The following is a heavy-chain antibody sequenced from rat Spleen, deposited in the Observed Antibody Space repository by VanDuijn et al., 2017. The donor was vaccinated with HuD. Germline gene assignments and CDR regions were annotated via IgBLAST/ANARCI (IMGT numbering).Heavy chain of an antibody. CDR1: GFTFSDYY. CDR2: ISYDGSST. D-gene: IGHD1-10*01. J-gene: IGHJ1*01. CDR3: ARHYNNYYWYFDF. V-gene: IGHV5-29*01. Sequence: EVQLVESDGGLVQPGGSQKLSCAASGFTFSDYYMAWVRQAPTKGLDWVATISYDGSSTYYRDSVKGRFTISRDNAKSTLYLQMDSLRSEDTDTYYCARHYNNYYWYFDFWGPGTMVTVSS.